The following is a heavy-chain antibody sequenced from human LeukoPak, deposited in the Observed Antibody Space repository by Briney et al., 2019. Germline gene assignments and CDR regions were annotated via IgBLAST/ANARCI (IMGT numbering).Heavy chain of an antibody. CDR2: ISSSSSTI. V-gene: IGHV3-48*02. CDR3: ARDRGYCSGGSCYPFDY. Sequence: GGSLRLSCAASGFTFSSYSMNWVRQAPGKGLEWVSYISSSSSTIYYADSVKGRFTISKDNAKNSLYLQMNSLRDEDTAVYYCARDRGYCSGGSCYPFDYWGQGTLVTVSS. D-gene: IGHD2-15*01. J-gene: IGHJ4*02. CDR1: GFTFSSYS.